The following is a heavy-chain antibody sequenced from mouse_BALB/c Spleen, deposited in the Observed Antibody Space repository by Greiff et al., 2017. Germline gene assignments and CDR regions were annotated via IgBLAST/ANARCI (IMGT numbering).Heavy chain of an antibody. CDR2: ISSGGGST. CDR3: ARQGRSDYFDY. J-gene: IGHJ2*01. V-gene: IGHV5-12-1*01. CDR1: GFAFSSYD. Sequence: EVKLMESGGGLVKPGGSLKLSCAASGFAFSSYDMSWVRQTPEKRLEWVAYISSGGGSTYYPDTVKGRFTISRDNAKNTLYLQMSSLKSEDTAMYYCARQGRSDYFDYWGQGTTLTVSS.